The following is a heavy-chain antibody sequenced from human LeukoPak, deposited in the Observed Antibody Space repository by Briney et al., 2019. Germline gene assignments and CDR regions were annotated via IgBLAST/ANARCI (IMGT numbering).Heavy chain of an antibody. V-gene: IGHV3-33*06. Sequence: PGRSLRLSCAASGFTFSSYGMHWVRQAPGKGLEWVAVIWYDGSNKYYAGSVKGRFTISRDNSKNTLYLQMNSLRAEDTAVYYCAKAGPAKYDAFDIWGQGTMVTVSS. J-gene: IGHJ3*02. D-gene: IGHD4/OR15-4a*01. CDR3: AKAGPAKYDAFDI. CDR1: GFTFSSYG. CDR2: IWYDGSNK.